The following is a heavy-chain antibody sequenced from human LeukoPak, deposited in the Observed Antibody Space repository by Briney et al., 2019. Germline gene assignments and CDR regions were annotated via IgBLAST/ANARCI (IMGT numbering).Heavy chain of an antibody. Sequence: SETLFLTCTVSGGSMSSGGYYWSWIRQHPGKGLEWIGDIYYSGSTYYNPSLKSRVTISVDTSKNQFSLKLSSVTAADTAVYYCARDVRPTVTTSYFDYWGQGTLVTVSS. J-gene: IGHJ4*02. CDR1: GGSMSSGGYY. V-gene: IGHV4-31*03. CDR3: ARDVRPTVTTSYFDY. D-gene: IGHD4-11*01. CDR2: IYYSGST.